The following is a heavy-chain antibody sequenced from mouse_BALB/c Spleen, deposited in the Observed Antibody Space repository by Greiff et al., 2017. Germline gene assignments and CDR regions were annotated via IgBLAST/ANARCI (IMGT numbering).Heavy chain of an antibody. CDR1: GYTFTSYW. J-gene: IGHJ2*01. CDR2: INPSTGYT. Sequence: VQLQESGAELAKPGASVKMSCKASGYTFTSYWMHWVKQRPGQGLEWIGYINPSTGYTEYNQKFKDKATLTADKSSSTAYMQLSSLTSEDSAVYYCARRYYGSSYFDYWGQGTTRTVSS. CDR3: ARRYYGSSYFDY. D-gene: IGHD1-1*01. V-gene: IGHV1-7*01.